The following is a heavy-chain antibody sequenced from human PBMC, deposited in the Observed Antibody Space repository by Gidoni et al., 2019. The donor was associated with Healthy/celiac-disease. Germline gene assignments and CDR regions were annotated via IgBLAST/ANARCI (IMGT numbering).Heavy chain of an antibody. J-gene: IGHJ4*02. CDR1: GYTLTELS. D-gene: IGHD3-10*01. CDR2: FDPEDGET. CDR3: ATALSLGIDYGSGSYYNVDY. V-gene: IGHV1-24*01. Sequence: QVQLVQSGAEVKKPGASVKVSCKVSGYTLTELSMHWVRQAPGKGLEWMGGFDPEDGETIYAQKFQGRVTMTEDTSTDTAYMELSSLRSEDTAVYYCATALSLGIDYGSGSYYNVDYWGQGTLVTVSS.